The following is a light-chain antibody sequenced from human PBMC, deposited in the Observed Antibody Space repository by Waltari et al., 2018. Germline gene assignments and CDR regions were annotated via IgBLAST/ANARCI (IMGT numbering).Light chain of an antibody. CDR3: QQANTFPLT. CDR2: GAS. J-gene: IGKJ4*01. CDR1: QHIRNW. V-gene: IGKV1-12*01. Sequence: DIQMTQSPPSVSASVGDRVTLTCRASQHIRNWLAWYQQKPGKAPKLLIYGASMLQSGVPSRFSGSGSGTDFTLTIGGLQPEDFATYYCQQANTFPLTFGGGTKVEIK.